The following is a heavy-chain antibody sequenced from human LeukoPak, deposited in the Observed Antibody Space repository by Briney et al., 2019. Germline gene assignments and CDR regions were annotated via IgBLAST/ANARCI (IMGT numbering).Heavy chain of an antibody. J-gene: IGHJ5*02. Sequence: SETLSLTCAVYIDSFTNYYWNWIRQTPGKGLEWIGEVNDSGGTNINPSLRSRVILSVDTSKNQFSLKFCARGQGATVPQVGKNWFDPWGQGTRVIVSS. CDR2: VNDSGGT. D-gene: IGHD1-26*01. V-gene: IGHV4-34*07. CDR1: IDSFTNYY. CDR3: KNWFDP.